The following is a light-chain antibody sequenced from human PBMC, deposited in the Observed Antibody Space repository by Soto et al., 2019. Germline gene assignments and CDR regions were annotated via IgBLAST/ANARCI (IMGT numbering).Light chain of an antibody. CDR1: QGIVRW. Sequence: DIQMTQSPPTLSASVGDRVTITCRASQGIVRWLAWYQQKPGKAPKLLIYDASSLESGVPSRFSGSGSETEFTLSISSLQPEDFATYFCQQIYSAPLTFGGGTKVDIK. J-gene: IGKJ4*01. CDR2: DAS. V-gene: IGKV1-5*01. CDR3: QQIYSAPLT.